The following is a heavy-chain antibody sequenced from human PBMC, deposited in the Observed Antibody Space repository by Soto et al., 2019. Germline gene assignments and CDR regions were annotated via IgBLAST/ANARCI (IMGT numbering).Heavy chain of an antibody. Sequence: PGGSLRLSCVASRFTFSTYEMHWVRQAPGKALEWVSYISSGGSAVYYADSVKGRFTISRDNTRNSLYLQMNSLRDEDTALYYCVRYCSTTLCNGVATRTFDYWGQGTLVTVSS. V-gene: IGHV3-48*03. CDR2: ISSGGSAV. J-gene: IGHJ4*02. CDR1: RFTFSTYE. CDR3: VRYCSTTLCNGVATRTFDY. D-gene: IGHD2-2*01.